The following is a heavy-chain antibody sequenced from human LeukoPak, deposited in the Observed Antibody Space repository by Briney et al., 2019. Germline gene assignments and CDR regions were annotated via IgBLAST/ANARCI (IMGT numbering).Heavy chain of an antibody. CDR3: ARGSILADRRYYYDSSGYYSN. V-gene: IGHV1-8*01. CDR2: MNPNSGNT. CDR1: GYTFTSYD. J-gene: IGHJ4*02. D-gene: IGHD3-22*01. Sequence: ASVNVSCKASGYTFTSYDINWVRQATGQGLEWMGWMNPNSGNTGYAQKFQGRVIMTRNTSISTAYMELSSLRSEDTAVYYCARGSILADRRYYYDSSGYYSNWGQGTLVTVSS.